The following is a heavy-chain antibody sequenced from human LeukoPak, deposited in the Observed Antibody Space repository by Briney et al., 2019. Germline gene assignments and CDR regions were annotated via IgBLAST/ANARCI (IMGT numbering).Heavy chain of an antibody. D-gene: IGHD3-3*01. CDR3: ARDRGGIDFWSAYYHTFDY. CDR2: IKQDGSEK. V-gene: IGHV3-7*01. Sequence: PGGSLRLSCAASGFTFSSDWMNWVRQAPGKGLEWVANIKQDGSEKYYVDSVKGRFTISRDNAKNSLYLQMNSLRAEDTAVYYCARDRGGIDFWSAYYHTFDYWGQGTLVTVSS. J-gene: IGHJ4*02. CDR1: GFTFSSDW.